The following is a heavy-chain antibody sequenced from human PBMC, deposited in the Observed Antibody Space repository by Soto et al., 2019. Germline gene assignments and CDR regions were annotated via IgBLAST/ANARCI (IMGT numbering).Heavy chain of an antibody. CDR1: GYTFTGYY. CDR2: INPNSGGT. J-gene: IGHJ6*02. CDR3: ARGDYDILTGYFYYYGMDV. D-gene: IGHD3-9*01. V-gene: IGHV1-2*02. Sequence: AAVKVSCKASGYTFTGYYMHWVRQAPGQGLEWMGWINPNSGGTNYAQKFQGRVTMTRDTSISTAYMELSRLRSDDTAVYYCARGDYDILTGYFYYYGMDVWGQGTTVTVSS.